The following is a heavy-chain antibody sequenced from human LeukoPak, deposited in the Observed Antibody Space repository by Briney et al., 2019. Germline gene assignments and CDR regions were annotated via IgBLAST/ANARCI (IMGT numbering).Heavy chain of an antibody. CDR3: ARPSYGRGWFDP. CDR1: GGSISSYY. CDR2: IYTSGST. V-gene: IGHV4-4*09. D-gene: IGHD5-18*01. J-gene: IGHJ5*02. Sequence: PSETLSLTCTVSGGSISSYYWSRIRQPPGKGLEWIGYIYTSGSTNYTPSLKSRVTISVDTSKNQFSLKLSSVTAADTAVYYCARPSYGRGWFDPWGQGTLVTVSS.